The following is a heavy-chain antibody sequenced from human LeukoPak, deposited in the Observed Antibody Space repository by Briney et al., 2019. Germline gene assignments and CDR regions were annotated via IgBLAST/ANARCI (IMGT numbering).Heavy chain of an antibody. CDR1: GGSISFSAYY. D-gene: IGHD1-1*01. Sequence: SESLSLTCTVSGGSISFSAYYWGWIRQPPGKGLEWIGTIYYSGNTYYNPSLKSRVTISVDTSKNQFSLKLSSVTAADTAVYYCARQGTLAIDYWGQGTLVTVSS. CDR2: IYYSGNT. CDR3: ARQGTLAIDY. V-gene: IGHV4-39*01. J-gene: IGHJ4*02.